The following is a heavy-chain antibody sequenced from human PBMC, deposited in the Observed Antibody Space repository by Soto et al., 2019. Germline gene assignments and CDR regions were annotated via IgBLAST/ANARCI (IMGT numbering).Heavy chain of an antibody. J-gene: IGHJ4*02. D-gene: IGHD5-18*01. Sequence: GGSLRLSCAASGFSFRTYAMHWGRQAPGKGLEWVAVISDDGSIKYYADSVKGRFTISRDNSKNTFYLQMNSLRGDDTALYYCARAIETAMDPCDYWGQGALVTVSS. V-gene: IGHV3-30-3*01. CDR3: ARAIETAMDPCDY. CDR1: GFSFRTYA. CDR2: ISDDGSIK.